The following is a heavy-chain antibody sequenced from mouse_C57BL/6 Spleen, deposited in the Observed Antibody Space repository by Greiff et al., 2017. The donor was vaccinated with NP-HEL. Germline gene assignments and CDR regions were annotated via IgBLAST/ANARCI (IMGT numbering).Heavy chain of an antibody. CDR1: GYTFTTYP. CDR2: FHPYNDDT. D-gene: IGHD1-1*01. Sequence: VHLVESGAELVKPGASVKMSCKASGYTFTTYPIEWMKQNHGKSLEWIGNFHPYNDDTKYNEKFKGKATLTVEKSSSTVYLELSRLTSDDSAVYYCARRDYGSSYSFDYWGQGTTLTVSS. J-gene: IGHJ2*01. CDR3: ARRDYGSSYSFDY. V-gene: IGHV1-47*01.